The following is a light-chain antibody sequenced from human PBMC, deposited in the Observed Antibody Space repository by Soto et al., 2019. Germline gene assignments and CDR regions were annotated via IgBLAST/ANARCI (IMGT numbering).Light chain of an antibody. CDR1: SSDVGGYNY. CDR2: DVS. Sequence: QSALTQPASVSGSPGQSITISCTGTSSDVGGYNYVSWYQHHPGKAPKLIIYDVSNRPSGVSIRFSGSKSDNTASLTISGLQPEDEADYHCCSYTTSNTRQIVFGTGTKVT. J-gene: IGLJ1*01. CDR3: CSYTTSNTRQIV. V-gene: IGLV2-14*03.